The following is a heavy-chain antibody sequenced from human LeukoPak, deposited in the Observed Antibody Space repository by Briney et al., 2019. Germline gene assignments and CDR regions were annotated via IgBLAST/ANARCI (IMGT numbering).Heavy chain of an antibody. CDR3: ARHGYCSGGACFPYFLDY. CDR1: GASITSNY. Sequence: SETLSLTCSVSGASITSNYWSWIRQPPGKGLEWIGSVYYSGNTNYNPSLKSRVTISLDTYKTQFSLNLNSVTAADTAVYYCARHGYCSGGACFPYFLDYWAREAWSSSLQ. V-gene: IGHV4-59*08. J-gene: IGHJ4*02. CDR2: VYYSGNT. D-gene: IGHD2-15*01.